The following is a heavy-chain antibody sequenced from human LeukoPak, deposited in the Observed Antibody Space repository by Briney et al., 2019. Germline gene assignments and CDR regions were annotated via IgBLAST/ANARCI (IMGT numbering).Heavy chain of an antibody. CDR1: GFIFSNYG. Sequence: LGGSLRLSCEVSGFIFSNYGMHWVRQAPGKGLEWVALIWYDGRTKFHADSVRGRFTISRDNSANTLYLQMSSLRVEDTAVYYCAREWGRIAVAGGPGYWGQGALVTVSS. CDR3: AREWGRIAVAGGPGY. D-gene: IGHD6-19*01. V-gene: IGHV3-33*01. J-gene: IGHJ4*02. CDR2: IWYDGRTK.